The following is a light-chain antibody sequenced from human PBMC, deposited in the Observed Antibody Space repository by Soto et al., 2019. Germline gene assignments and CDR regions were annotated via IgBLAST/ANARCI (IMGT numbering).Light chain of an antibody. CDR2: DVS. V-gene: IGLV2-14*01. CDR1: SSDVGGYNY. Sequence: QSVLAQPASVSGSPGQSITISCTGTSSDVGGYNYVSWYQQHPGKAPKLMIYDVSNRPSRVSNRFSGSKSGNTASLTISGLQAEDEADYYWSSYTSSSTVVFGGGTKLTVL. CDR3: SSYTSSSTVV. J-gene: IGLJ2*01.